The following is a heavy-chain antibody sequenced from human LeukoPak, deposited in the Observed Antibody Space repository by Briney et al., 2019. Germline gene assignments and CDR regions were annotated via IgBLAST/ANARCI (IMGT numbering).Heavy chain of an antibody. Sequence: PGGALRLSCSASGFTFSNYWMSWVRQARGKGLELVANIKQDGSEKYDVNSVKGRFTISRDNAKNSLYLKMNSLRAEDTAVYYCARARAAAGNSYSFDFWGQGTLVTVSS. CDR2: IKQDGSEK. V-gene: IGHV3-7*01. CDR1: GFTFSNYW. J-gene: IGHJ4*02. CDR3: ARARAAAGNSYSFDF. D-gene: IGHD6-13*01.